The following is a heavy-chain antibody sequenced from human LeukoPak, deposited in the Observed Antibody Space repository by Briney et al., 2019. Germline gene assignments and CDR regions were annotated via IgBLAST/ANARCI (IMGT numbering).Heavy chain of an antibody. V-gene: IGHV1-69*13. D-gene: IGHD2-21*02. CDR2: IIPIFGTA. CDR3: ARDGAYCGGDCYSSSGYAFDI. J-gene: IGHJ3*02. CDR1: GGTFSSYA. Sequence: PSVKVSCKASGGTFSSYAISWVRQAPGQGLEWMGGIIPIFGTASYAQKFQGRVTITADESTSTAYMEPSSLRSEDTAVYYCARDGAYCGGDCYSSSGYAFDIWGQGTMVTVSS.